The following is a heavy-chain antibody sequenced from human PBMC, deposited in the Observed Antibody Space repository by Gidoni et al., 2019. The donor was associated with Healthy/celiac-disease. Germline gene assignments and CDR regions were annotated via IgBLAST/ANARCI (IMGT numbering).Heavy chain of an antibody. CDR3: ARQKRYGGSYFDY. Sequence: QVQLQESGPGLVKPSQTLSLTCTVSGGSISSGAYYWSWIRQPPGKGLEWIGYIYYSGSTYYNPSLKSRVTISVDTSKNQFSLKLSSVTAADTAVYYCARQKRYGGSYFDYWGQGTLVTVSS. J-gene: IGHJ4*02. CDR2: IYYSGST. V-gene: IGHV4-30-4*01. D-gene: IGHD1-26*01. CDR1: GGSISSGAYY.